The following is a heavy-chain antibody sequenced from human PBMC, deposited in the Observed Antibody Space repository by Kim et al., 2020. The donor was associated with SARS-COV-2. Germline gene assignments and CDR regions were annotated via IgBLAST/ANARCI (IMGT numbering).Heavy chain of an antibody. D-gene: IGHD6-13*01. J-gene: IGHJ4*02. CDR3: ARDDSSWYVRGVDY. V-gene: IGHV4-31*02. Sequence: NPSLKSRVTIAVDTSKNQFSLRLSSVTAADTAVYYCARDDSSWYVRGVDYWGQGTLVTVSS.